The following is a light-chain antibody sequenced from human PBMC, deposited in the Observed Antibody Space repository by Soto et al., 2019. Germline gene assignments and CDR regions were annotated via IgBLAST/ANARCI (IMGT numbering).Light chain of an antibody. Sequence: QSALTQPASVSGSPGQSITISCSGTNNDIGNYDLVSWYQYHPDKAPKLIIYAGSKRPSGVSTRFSGSKSGNTASLTISGLQAEDEADYYCCSYAGTSAPYVFGSGTNLTVL. J-gene: IGLJ1*01. V-gene: IGLV2-23*01. CDR2: AGS. CDR1: NNDIGNYDL. CDR3: CSYAGTSAPYV.